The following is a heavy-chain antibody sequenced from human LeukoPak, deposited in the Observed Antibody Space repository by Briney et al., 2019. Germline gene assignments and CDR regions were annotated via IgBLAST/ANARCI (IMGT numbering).Heavy chain of an antibody. D-gene: IGHD6-19*01. V-gene: IGHV4-59*05. CDR3: ARHRYSSGWYGEDY. J-gene: IGHJ4*02. CDR2: IYYSGST. Sequence: SETLSLTCTVSGGSISSYYWSWIRQPPGKGLEWIGSIYYSGSTYYNPSLKSRVTISVDTSKNQFSLKLSSVTAADTAVYYCARHRYSSGWYGEDYWGQGTLVTVSS. CDR1: GGSISSYY.